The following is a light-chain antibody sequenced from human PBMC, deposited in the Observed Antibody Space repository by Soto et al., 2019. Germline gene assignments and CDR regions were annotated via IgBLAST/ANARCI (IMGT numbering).Light chain of an antibody. CDR1: QGISSY. CDR2: AAS. J-gene: IGKJ5*01. CDR3: QQLNSDPLT. Sequence: IQLTQSPSSLSASVGDRVTITCRASQGISSYLAWYQQKPGKAPKLLIYAASTLQSGVPSRFSGSGSGTDFTLTIRSLQPEDFATYYCQQLNSDPLTFGQGTRLEIK. V-gene: IGKV1-9*01.